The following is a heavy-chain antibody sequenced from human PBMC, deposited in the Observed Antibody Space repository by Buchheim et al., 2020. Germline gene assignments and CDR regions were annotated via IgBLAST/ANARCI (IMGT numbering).Heavy chain of an antibody. CDR1: GFTFNGDW. CDR3: ARGQLRYPAN. V-gene: IGHV3-74*01. CDR2: INDVGSST. J-gene: IGHJ4*02. Sequence: EVQLVESGGGLVQPGGSLRLSCAASGFTFNGDWMHWVRQDPGKGLMWVSRINDVGSSTDYADSVKGRFTISRDNAKNTLYLQMNSLRVEDTAVYYCARGQLRYPANWGQGTL. D-gene: IGHD3-9*01.